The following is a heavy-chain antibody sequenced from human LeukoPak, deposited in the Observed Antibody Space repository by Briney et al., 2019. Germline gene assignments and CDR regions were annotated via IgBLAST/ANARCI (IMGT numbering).Heavy chain of an antibody. V-gene: IGHV4-39*01. D-gene: IGHD2-2*01. J-gene: IGHJ4*02. CDR2: IYYSGST. CDR3: ARYMGLVPAALYYFDY. Sequence: WVRQPPGKGLEWIGSIYYSGSTYYNPSLKSRVTISVDTSKNQFSLKLSSVTAADTAVYYCARYMGLVPAALYYFDYWGQGTLVTVSS.